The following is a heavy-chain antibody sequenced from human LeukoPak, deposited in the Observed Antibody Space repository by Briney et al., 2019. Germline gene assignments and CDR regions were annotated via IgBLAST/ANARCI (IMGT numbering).Heavy chain of an antibody. J-gene: IGHJ4*02. CDR2: IYYSGST. CDR1: GGSISSYY. CDR3: ARGGATVIPYFDY. Sequence: SQTLSLTCTVSGGSISSYYWSWIRQPPGKGLEWIGYIYYSGSTNYNPSLKSRVTISVDTSKNQFSLKLSSVTAADTAVYYCARGGATVIPYFDYWGQGTLVTVSS. D-gene: IGHD1-26*01. V-gene: IGHV4-59*01.